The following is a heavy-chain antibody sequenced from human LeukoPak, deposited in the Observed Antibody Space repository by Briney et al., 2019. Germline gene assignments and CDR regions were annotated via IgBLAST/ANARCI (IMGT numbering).Heavy chain of an antibody. CDR1: GGSFSGYY. CDR2: INHSGST. J-gene: IGHJ6*02. CDR3: ARIRYYDFWSGPYSMDV. V-gene: IGHV4-34*01. D-gene: IGHD3-3*01. Sequence: SETLSLTCAVYGGSFSGYYWSWIRQPPGKGLEWIGEINHSGSTNYNPSLKSRVTISVDTSKNQFSLKLSSVTAADTAVYYCARIRYYDFWSGPYSMDVWGQGTTVTVSS.